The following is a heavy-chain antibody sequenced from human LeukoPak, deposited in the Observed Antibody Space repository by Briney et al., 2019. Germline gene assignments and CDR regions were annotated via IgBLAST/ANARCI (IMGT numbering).Heavy chain of an antibody. V-gene: IGHV4-38-2*02. CDR2: IYHSGST. CDR3: ARDRPRYCSSTSCYSALDI. Sequence: SSETLSLTCTVSGYSISSGYYWGWIRQPPGKGLEWIGSIYHSGSTNYNPSLKSRVTISVDTSKNQFSLKLSSVTAADTAVYYCARDRPRYCSSTSCYSALDIWGQGTMVTVSS. J-gene: IGHJ3*02. D-gene: IGHD2-2*01. CDR1: GYSISSGYY.